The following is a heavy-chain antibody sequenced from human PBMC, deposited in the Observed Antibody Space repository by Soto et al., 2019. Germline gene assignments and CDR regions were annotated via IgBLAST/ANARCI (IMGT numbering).Heavy chain of an antibody. J-gene: IGHJ5*02. CDR1: GGSISSSSYY. CDR3: ARLGGDIVLVPAANWFDP. Sequence: SETLSLTCTVSGGSISSSSYYWGWIRQPPGKGLEWIGSIYYSGSTYYNPSLKSRVTISVDTSKNQFSLKLSSVTAADTAVYYCARLGGDIVLVPAANWFDPWGQGTLVTVSS. D-gene: IGHD2-2*01. V-gene: IGHV4-39*01. CDR2: IYYSGST.